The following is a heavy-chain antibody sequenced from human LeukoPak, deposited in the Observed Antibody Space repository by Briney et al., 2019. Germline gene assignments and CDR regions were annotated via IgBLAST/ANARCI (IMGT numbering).Heavy chain of an antibody. CDR3: ASRYYDSSGYYSSFDY. CDR2: IIPIFGTA. Sequence: SVTVSFTCSGGTFSFYAISWGRQAPGQGLEWMGGIIPIFGTANYAQKYQGRVTITTDESTSTAYMELSRRRSEDAGADYCASRYYDSSGYYSSFDYWGQGTLVTVSS. V-gene: IGHV1-69*05. J-gene: IGHJ4*02. D-gene: IGHD3-22*01. CDR1: GGTFSFYA.